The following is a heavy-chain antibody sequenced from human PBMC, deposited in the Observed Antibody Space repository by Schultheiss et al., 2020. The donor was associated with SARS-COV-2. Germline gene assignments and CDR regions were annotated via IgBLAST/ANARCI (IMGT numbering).Heavy chain of an antibody. D-gene: IGHD3-22*01. Sequence: SQTLSLTCPVSGGSISSGGYYWSWIRQHPGKGLEWIGYIYYSGSTYYNPSLKSRVTISVDTSKNQFSLKLSSVTAADTAVYYCARRNDDSSGPAFDYWGQGTLVTVSS. CDR3: ARRNDDSSGPAFDY. CDR2: IYYSGST. J-gene: IGHJ4*02. V-gene: IGHV4-31*03. CDR1: GGSISSGGYY.